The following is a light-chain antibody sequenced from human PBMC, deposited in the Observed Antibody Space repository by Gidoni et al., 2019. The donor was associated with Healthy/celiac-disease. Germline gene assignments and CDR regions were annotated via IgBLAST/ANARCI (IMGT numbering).Light chain of an antibody. V-gene: IGKV1-39*01. Sequence: IQMILPPSSLSASVGDRVTITWRASQSISSYLNWYQQKPGKAPKRLIYAASSLQSGVPSRFSGSGSGTEFTRTISSLQPEDFATYYCRQGNSTPRTFGQGTKVEIK. CDR2: AAS. CDR1: QSISSY. CDR3: RQGNSTPRT. J-gene: IGKJ1*01.